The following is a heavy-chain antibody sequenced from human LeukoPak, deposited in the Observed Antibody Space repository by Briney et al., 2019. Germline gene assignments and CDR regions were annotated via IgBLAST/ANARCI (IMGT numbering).Heavy chain of an antibody. V-gene: IGHV3-23*01. CDR2: ISGGGGTT. CDR1: GFTFTAYA. J-gene: IGHJ4*02. Sequence: PGGSLRLSCAASGFTFTAYAMTWVRQIPGKGLEWVSSISGGGGTTYYADSVKGRFTISRDNSRNTLYLQMNSLRAEDTALYYCARDLIAAAGSTYWGQGTLVTVSS. D-gene: IGHD6-13*01. CDR3: ARDLIAAAGSTY.